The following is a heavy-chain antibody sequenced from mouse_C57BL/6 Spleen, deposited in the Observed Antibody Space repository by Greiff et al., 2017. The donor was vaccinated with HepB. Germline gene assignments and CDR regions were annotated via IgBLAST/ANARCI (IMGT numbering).Heavy chain of an antibody. CDR1: GYTFTDYY. J-gene: IGHJ4*01. CDR2: INPNNGGT. CDR3: ARRGGPYYAMDY. V-gene: IGHV1-26*01. Sequence: EVQLQQSGPELVKPGASVKISCKASGYTFTDYYINWVKQSHGKSLEWIGDINPNNGGTSYNQKFKGKATLTVDNSTITAYMELRSLRSEDSAVYYCARRGGPYYAMDYWGQGTSVTVSS.